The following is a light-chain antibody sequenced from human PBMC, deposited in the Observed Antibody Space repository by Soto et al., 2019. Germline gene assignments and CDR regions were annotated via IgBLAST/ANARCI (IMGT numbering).Light chain of an antibody. CDR2: DVT. CDR3: SSYTGSSTYV. CDR1: SSDVGTYKF. Sequence: QSVLTQPASVSGSPGQWSTISCTGTSSDVGTYKFVSWYQQHPGKAPKLMIYDVTDRPSGVSDRFSGSKSGNTASLTISGLQAEDEADYYCSSYTGSSTYVFGTGTKVTVL. V-gene: IGLV2-14*03. J-gene: IGLJ1*01.